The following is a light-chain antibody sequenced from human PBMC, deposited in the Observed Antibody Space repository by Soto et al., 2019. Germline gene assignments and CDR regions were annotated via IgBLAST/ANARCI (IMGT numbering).Light chain of an antibody. CDR3: QQSDT. CDR2: GTS. V-gene: IGKV3-20*01. Sequence: ETVMTQSPATLFVSPGERATLPCSATQRVSSTYLAWYQQKPGQAPRLLIYGTSSRATGIPDRFSGSGSGTDFTLTISRLEPEDFAVYYCQQSDTFGQGTRLEIK. J-gene: IGKJ5*01. CDR1: QRVSSTY.